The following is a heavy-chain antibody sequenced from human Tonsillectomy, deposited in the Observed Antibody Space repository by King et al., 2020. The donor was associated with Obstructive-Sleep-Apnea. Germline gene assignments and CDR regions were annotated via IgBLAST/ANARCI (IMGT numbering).Heavy chain of an antibody. CDR1: GFTFSNYA. CDR2: ISYDGTNK. J-gene: IGHJ6*02. V-gene: IGHV3-30*04. D-gene: IGHD6-25*01. Sequence: VQLVESGGGVVQPGRSLRLSCAASGFTFSNYAMHWVRQAPGKGLEGVAVISYDGTNKHYADSVKGRFTISRDTSKNTLYLQMNSLRAEDTAVFYCARGPHPTRVAATNYYYGMDVWGLGTTVTVSS. CDR3: ARGPHPTRVAATNYYYGMDV.